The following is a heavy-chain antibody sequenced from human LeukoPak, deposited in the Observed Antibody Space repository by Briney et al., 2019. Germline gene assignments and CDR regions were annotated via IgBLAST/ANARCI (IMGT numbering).Heavy chain of an antibody. D-gene: IGHD3-10*01. CDR1: GFTFDDYA. V-gene: IGHV3-9*01. Sequence: AGRSLRLSCAASGFTFDDYAMPWVRQAPGKGLEWVSGISWNSGSIGYADSVKGRFTISRDNAKNSLYLQMNSLRAEDTALYYCAKDGKFSGFGELLYGSGYYYGMDVWGQGTTVTVSS. CDR2: ISWNSGSI. J-gene: IGHJ6*02. CDR3: AKDGKFSGFGELLYGSGYYYGMDV.